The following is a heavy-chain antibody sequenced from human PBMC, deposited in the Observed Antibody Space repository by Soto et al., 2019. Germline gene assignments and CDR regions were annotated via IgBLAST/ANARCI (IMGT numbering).Heavy chain of an antibody. J-gene: IGHJ6*01. Sequence: ASVKVCCKASGYTFTSYAMHWVRQAPGQRLEWMGWINAGNGHTKDSQKVQGRVTITRDTSASTAYMELSSLRSEDTAVYYCARALGRVGIYYGMDIWGPGTTVTVSS. D-gene: IGHD5-12*01. CDR1: GYTFTSYA. CDR2: INAGNGHT. V-gene: IGHV1-3*01. CDR3: ARALGRVGIYYGMDI.